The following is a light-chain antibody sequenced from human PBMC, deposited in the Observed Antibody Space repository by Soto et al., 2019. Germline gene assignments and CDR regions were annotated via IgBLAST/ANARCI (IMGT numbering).Light chain of an antibody. CDR2: GAS. CDR1: QSVSNN. J-gene: IGKJ1*01. Sequence: EIVMTQSPATLSVTAGERATLSCRASQSVSNNLAWYQQKPGQAPRLLIYGASTRATGIPARFSGSGSGTEFTLTISSLQSEDFAVHYCQQYNNWPPTFGQGTKVEIK. V-gene: IGKV3-15*01. CDR3: QQYNNWPPT.